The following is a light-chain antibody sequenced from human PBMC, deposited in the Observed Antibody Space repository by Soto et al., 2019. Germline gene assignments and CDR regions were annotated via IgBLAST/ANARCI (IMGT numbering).Light chain of an antibody. CDR3: QQYSSFPWT. J-gene: IGKJ1*01. CDR1: QSVSSSF. CDR2: GAS. Sequence: ENVLTQSPGTLSLSPGDRATLSCRASQSVSSSFLAWYQQKPGQAPRLLIYGASNRASGIPDRFSGSGSGTDFTLTISSLQAADFATYYCQQYSSFPWTFGQGTKVDIK. V-gene: IGKV3-20*01.